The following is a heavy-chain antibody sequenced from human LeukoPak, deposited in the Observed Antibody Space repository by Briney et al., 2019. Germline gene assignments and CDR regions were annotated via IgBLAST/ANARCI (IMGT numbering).Heavy chain of an antibody. CDR3: VGPDSQFDC. CDR2: ISSNSLHI. Sequence: PRGSLRLSCAASGFTFSSYAMSWVRQAPGKGLEWVSSISSNSLHIFYADSVKGRFTISRDNAKNSLYLQMNNLRAEDTAVYYCVGPDSQFDCWGQGTLVTVSS. V-gene: IGHV3-21*01. CDR1: GFTFSSYA. J-gene: IGHJ4*02. D-gene: IGHD3-10*01.